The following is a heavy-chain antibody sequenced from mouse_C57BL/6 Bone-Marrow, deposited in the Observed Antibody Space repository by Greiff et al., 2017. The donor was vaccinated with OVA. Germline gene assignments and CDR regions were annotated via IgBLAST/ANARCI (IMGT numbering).Heavy chain of an antibody. CDR3: ARSEAYYYGSSYGFAY. CDR1: GFTFTDYY. CDR2: IRNKANGYTT. J-gene: IGHJ3*01. V-gene: IGHV7-3*01. Sequence: EVKLMESGGGLVQPGGSLSLSCAASGFTFTDYYMSWVRQPPGKALEWLGFIRNKANGYTTEYSASVKGRFTISRDNSQSILYLQMNALRAEDSATYYCARSEAYYYGSSYGFAYWGQGTLVTVSA. D-gene: IGHD1-1*01.